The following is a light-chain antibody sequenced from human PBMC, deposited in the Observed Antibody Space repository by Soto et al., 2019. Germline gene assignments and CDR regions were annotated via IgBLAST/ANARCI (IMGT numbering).Light chain of an antibody. CDR2: GVS. CDR3: QQTYISPLT. J-gene: IGKJ1*01. CDR1: ESISSH. V-gene: IGKV1-39*01. Sequence: DIQMTQSPSSLSASVGDRVTITCRSSESISSHLNWYQQKPGKAPKLLIYGVSALQSDVPSGFSGSGSGTDFTLTINSLQPEDVATYYCQQTYISPLTFGQGTKVAIK.